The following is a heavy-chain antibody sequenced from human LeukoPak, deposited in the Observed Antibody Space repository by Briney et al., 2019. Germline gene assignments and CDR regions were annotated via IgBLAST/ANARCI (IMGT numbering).Heavy chain of an antibody. CDR3: ARGDSYGYNWFDP. V-gene: IGHV4-59*01. J-gene: IGHJ5*02. D-gene: IGHD5-18*01. CDR2: IYYSGST. CDR1: GGSISSYY. Sequence: SETLSLTCTVSGGSISSYYWSWIRQPPGKGLEWIGYIYYSGSTNYNPSLKSRVTKSVDTSKNQFSLRLSSVTAADTAVYYCARGDSYGYNWFDPWGQGTLVTVSS.